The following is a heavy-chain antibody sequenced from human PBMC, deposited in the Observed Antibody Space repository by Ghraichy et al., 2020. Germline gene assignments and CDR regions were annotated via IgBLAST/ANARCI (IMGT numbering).Heavy chain of an antibody. V-gene: IGHV3-43*02. D-gene: IGHD3-10*01. Sequence: GGSLRLSCATSGFTFKDYAIHWVRQTPGKRLEWVSLINENGDVTYYTDSVKDRFTISRDNNKNSLYMQMDSLRTEDTALYYCTRDRMGSYTHWGQGTLVTVSS. CDR2: INENGDVT. J-gene: IGHJ4*02. CDR1: GFTFKDYA. CDR3: TRDRMGSYTH.